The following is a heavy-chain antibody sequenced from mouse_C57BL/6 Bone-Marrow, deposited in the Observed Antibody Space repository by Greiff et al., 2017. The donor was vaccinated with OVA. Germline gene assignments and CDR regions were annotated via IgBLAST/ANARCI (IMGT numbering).Heavy chain of an antibody. CDR3: AISPFYYGSSPRYFDV. CDR1: GYTFTSYW. Sequence: QVQLQQPGAELVKPGASVKVSCKASGYTFTSYWMHWVKQRPGQGLEWIGRIHPSDSDTNYNQKFKGKATLSVDKSSSTAYMQLSSLTSEDSAVYYCAISPFYYGSSPRYFDVWGTGTTVTVSS. D-gene: IGHD1-1*01. J-gene: IGHJ1*03. V-gene: IGHV1-74*01. CDR2: IHPSDSDT.